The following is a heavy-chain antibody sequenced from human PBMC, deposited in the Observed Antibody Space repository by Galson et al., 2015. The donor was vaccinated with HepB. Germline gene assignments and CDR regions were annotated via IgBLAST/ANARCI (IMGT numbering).Heavy chain of an antibody. CDR3: ARAQGGVSMIAVVVTSAYYYMDV. CDR2: MYHSGYT. D-gene: IGHD3-22*01. Sequence: ETLSLTCTVSGGSISTDNWWSWVRQTPGKGLEWIGEMYHSGYTNYNPSLKSRVTMSVDTSKNQFSLKLSSVTAADTALYFCARAQGGVSMIAVVVTSAYYYMDVWSKGATVTVSS. CDR1: GGSISTDNW. J-gene: IGHJ6*03. V-gene: IGHV4-4*01.